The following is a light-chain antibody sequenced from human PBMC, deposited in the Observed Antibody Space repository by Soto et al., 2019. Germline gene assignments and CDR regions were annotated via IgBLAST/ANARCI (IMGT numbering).Light chain of an antibody. CDR2: DVS. J-gene: IGLJ1*01. Sequence: QSVLTPPASVSGSPGQSITIPLTGTSSEVGGYNYVSWYQQHPGKAPKLMIYDVSNRPSGVSNRFSGSKSGNTASLTISGLQAEDEADYYCSSYTSSSTPDVFGTGTKVTVL. CDR1: SSEVGGYNY. V-gene: IGLV2-14*01. CDR3: SSYTSSSTPDV.